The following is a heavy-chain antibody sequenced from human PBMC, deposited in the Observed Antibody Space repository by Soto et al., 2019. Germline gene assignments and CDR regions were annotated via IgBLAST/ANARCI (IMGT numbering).Heavy chain of an antibody. D-gene: IGHD3-10*01. J-gene: IGHJ4*02. V-gene: IGHV3-33*01. CDR1: GFTFSNSV. CDR3: AREVRGSSYFDY. CDR2: MWHDGTNK. Sequence: PGGSLRLSCAGSGFTFSNSVIHWVRQAPGKGLEWVAVMWHDGTNKNYADSVKGRFSISRDNSENMLYLQMNSLRAEDTAVYYCAREVRGSSYFDYWGQGT.